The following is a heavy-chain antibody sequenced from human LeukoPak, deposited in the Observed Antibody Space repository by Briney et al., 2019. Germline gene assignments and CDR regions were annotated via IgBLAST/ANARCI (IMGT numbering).Heavy chain of an antibody. V-gene: IGHV4-59*12. Sequence: PSETLSLTCTVSGGSISSYYWSWIRQPPGKGLEWIGYIYYSGSTYYNPSLKSRVTISVDTSKNQFSLKLSSVTAADTAVYYYARVVTPGLGMDVWGQGTTVTVSS. CDR2: IYYSGST. CDR3: ARVVTPGLGMDV. J-gene: IGHJ6*02. D-gene: IGHD2/OR15-2a*01. CDR1: GGSISSYY.